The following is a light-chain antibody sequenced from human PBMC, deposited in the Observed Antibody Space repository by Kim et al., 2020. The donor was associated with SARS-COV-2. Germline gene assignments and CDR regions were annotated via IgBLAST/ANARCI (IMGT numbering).Light chain of an antibody. J-gene: IGLJ3*02. CDR3: QTWGTGIRV. Sequence: ASVKLACTLSSGNSSYAIAWHKQQPEKGPRFLMKLNSDGSHTKGDGIPHRFSGSSSGAERYLTISSLQSEDEADYYCQTWGTGIRVFGGGTKLTVL. CDR1: SGNSSYA. V-gene: IGLV4-69*01. CDR2: LNSDGSH.